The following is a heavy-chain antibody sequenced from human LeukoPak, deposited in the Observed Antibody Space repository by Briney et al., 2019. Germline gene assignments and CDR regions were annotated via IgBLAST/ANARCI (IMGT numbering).Heavy chain of an antibody. V-gene: IGHV1-69*05. CDR3: VIGYCSSTSCYAGD. Sequence: SVKVSCKASGGTFSSYAISWVRQAPGQGLEWMGGIIPIFGTANYAQKFQGRVTITTDEPTSTAYMELSSLRSEDTAVYYCVIGYCSSTSCYAGDWGQGTLVTVSS. CDR1: GGTFSSYA. CDR2: IIPIFGTA. J-gene: IGHJ4*02. D-gene: IGHD2-2*01.